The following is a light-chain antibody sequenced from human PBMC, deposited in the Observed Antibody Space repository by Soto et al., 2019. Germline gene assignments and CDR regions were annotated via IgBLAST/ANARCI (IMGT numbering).Light chain of an antibody. Sequence: QSALTQPPSVSGSPGQSITISCTGSSSDVGLYNYVSWYQQHPGKAPKLMIYDVNDRPSGVSDRFSGSKSGNTASLTISGLQDDDEADYYCSSYTGGTTHVVFGGGTKLTVL. CDR2: DVN. CDR1: SSDVGLYNY. CDR3: SSYTGGTTHVV. V-gene: IGLV2-14*03. J-gene: IGLJ2*01.